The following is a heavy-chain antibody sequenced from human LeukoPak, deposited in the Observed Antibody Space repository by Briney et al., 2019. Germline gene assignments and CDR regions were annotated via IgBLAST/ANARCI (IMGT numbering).Heavy chain of an antibody. CDR3: AKASGTGIAAAGSSYYFDY. Sequence: GGSLRLSCAPSGFTFSRYAMSWVRQAPGKGLEWVSAISGSGGSTYYADSVKGRFTISRDNSKNTLYLQMNSLRAEDTAVYYCAKASGTGIAAAGSSYYFDYRGQGTLVTVSS. D-gene: IGHD6-13*01. CDR2: ISGSGGST. J-gene: IGHJ4*02. V-gene: IGHV3-23*01. CDR1: GFTFSRYA.